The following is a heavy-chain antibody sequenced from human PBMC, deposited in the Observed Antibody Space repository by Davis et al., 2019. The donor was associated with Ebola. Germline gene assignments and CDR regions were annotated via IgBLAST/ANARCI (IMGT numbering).Heavy chain of an antibody. Sequence: KVSCKGFGYTFTKYWIGWVRQMPGKGLEWLGIIYPGDSNVKYSPSFEGQVTISVDKSISTAYLQWSSLKASDTAMYYCARLVGRSFYGMDVWGQGTTVTVSS. CDR1: GYTFTKYW. CDR3: ARLVGRSFYGMDV. CDR2: IYPGDSNV. J-gene: IGHJ6*02. V-gene: IGHV5-51*01.